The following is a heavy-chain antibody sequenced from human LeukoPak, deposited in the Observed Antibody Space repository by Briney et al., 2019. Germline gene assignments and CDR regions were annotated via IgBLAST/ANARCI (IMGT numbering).Heavy chain of an antibody. J-gene: IGHJ6*03. V-gene: IGHV3-11*04. CDR2: ISSSGSTI. CDR3: ARDVEPYDFWSGQHPGYYMDV. D-gene: IGHD3-3*01. Sequence: PGGSLRLSCAASGFTFSSYWMSWIRQAPGKGLEWVSYISSSGSTIYYADSVKGRFTISRDNAKNSLYLQMNSLRAEDTAVYYCARDVEPYDFWSGQHPGYYMDVWGKGTTVTVSS. CDR1: GFTFSSYW.